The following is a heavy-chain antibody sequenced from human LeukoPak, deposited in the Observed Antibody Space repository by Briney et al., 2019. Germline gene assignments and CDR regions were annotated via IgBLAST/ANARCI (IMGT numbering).Heavy chain of an antibody. V-gene: IGHV4-39*01. D-gene: IGHD3-22*01. CDR3: ARGGHYYDSSGPGVYFDY. CDR1: GGSISSSSYY. J-gene: IGHJ4*02. Sequence: PSETLSLTCTVSGGSISSSSYYWGWIRQPPGKGLEWIGSIYYSGSTYYDPSPKSRVTISVDTSKNQFSLKLSAVTAADTAVYYCARGGHYYDSSGPGVYFDYWGQGTLVTVSS. CDR2: IYYSGST.